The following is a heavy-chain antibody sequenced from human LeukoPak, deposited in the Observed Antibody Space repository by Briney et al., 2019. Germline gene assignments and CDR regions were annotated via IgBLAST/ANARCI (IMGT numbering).Heavy chain of an antibody. Sequence: SGGSLRLSCAASGFTFSTYAIHWVRQAPAKGLDWVAVISYNGNNKYYADSVKGRFTISRDNSKNTLYLQMNSLRAEDTAVYYCAKGGMTAASYYGMDVWGQGTTVTVSS. J-gene: IGHJ6*02. V-gene: IGHV3-30-3*01. D-gene: IGHD2-2*01. CDR3: AKGGMTAASYYGMDV. CDR1: GFTFSTYA. CDR2: ISYNGNNK.